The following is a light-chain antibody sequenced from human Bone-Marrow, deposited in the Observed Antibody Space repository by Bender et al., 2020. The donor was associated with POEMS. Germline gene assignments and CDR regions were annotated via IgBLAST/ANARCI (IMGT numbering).Light chain of an antibody. J-gene: IGLJ2*01. V-gene: IGLV3-25*03. Sequence: SFELTQPPSVSVSPGQTARITCSGDALPKQFAYWYQQKPGQAPVVMIYKDIERPSGIPGRFSGSSSGTTVTLTISGAQAEDEADYYCQSADSSGDYVVFGGGTKVTVL. CDR2: KDI. CDR3: QSADSSGDYVV. CDR1: ALPKQF.